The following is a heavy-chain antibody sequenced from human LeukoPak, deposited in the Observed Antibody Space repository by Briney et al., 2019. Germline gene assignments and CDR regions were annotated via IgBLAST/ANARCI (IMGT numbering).Heavy chain of an antibody. CDR2: IYYSGST. J-gene: IGHJ4*02. CDR1: GGSISSYY. V-gene: IGHV4-59*01. CDR3: ARGSWDTVARITFDY. Sequence: SETLSLTCTVSGGSISSYYWNWIRQPPGKGLEWVGYIYYSGSTDYNPSLKSRVTMPVDTSKNQFSLKVTSVTAADTAVYYCARGSWDTVARITFDYWGQGTLVTVSS. D-gene: IGHD5-12*01.